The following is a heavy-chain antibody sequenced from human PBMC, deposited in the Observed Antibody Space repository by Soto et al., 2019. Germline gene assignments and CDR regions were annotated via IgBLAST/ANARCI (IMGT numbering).Heavy chain of an antibody. D-gene: IGHD2-2*01. J-gene: IGHJ5*02. V-gene: IGHV1-18*01. CDR1: GYTFTSYG. CDR2: ISAYNGNT. CDR3: ARVSGYCSSTSCSAPSNWFDP. Sequence: GASVTVSCKASGYTFTSYGSSWVRPAHGQGLEWMGWISAYNGNTNYAQKLQGRVTMTTDTSTSTAYMELRSLRSDDTAVYYCARVSGYCSSTSCSAPSNWFDPWGQGTLVTVSS.